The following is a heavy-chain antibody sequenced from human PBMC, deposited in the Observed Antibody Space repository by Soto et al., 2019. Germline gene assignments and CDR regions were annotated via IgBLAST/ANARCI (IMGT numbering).Heavy chain of an antibody. Sequence: QVQPEQSGAEVKKPGSSVKVSCKASGGTFSTSAISWVRQAPGQGLEWMGGFIPIFPTPDYAHKFQGRLTITADESTSTSYMVLSGLKSDDSAVYYRARDKDRHQLGENYYYILDVWGQGTTVTVSS. CDR3: ARDKDRHQLGENYYYILDV. CDR2: FIPIFPTP. CDR1: GGTFSTSA. D-gene: IGHD3-3*02. J-gene: IGHJ6*02. V-gene: IGHV1-69*12.